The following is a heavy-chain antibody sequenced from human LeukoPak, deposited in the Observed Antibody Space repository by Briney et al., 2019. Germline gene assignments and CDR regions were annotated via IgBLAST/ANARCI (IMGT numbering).Heavy chain of an antibody. Sequence: GRSLRLSCAASGFTFSSYGMHWVRQAPGKGLEWVAVISYDGSNKYYADSVKGRFTISRDNSKNTLYLQMNSLRAEDTAVYYCAKDLQLPGYFDYWGQGTLVTVSS. CDR2: ISYDGSNK. CDR3: AKDLQLPGYFDY. CDR1: GFTFSSYG. V-gene: IGHV3-30*18. J-gene: IGHJ4*02. D-gene: IGHD1-7*01.